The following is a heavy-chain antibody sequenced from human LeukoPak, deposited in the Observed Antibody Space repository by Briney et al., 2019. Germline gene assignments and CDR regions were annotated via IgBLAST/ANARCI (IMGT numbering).Heavy chain of an antibody. Sequence: GGSLRLSCAASGFTVSSNYMSWVRQAPGKGLEWVSVIYSGGSTYYADSVKGRFTISRDNSKNTLYLQMNSLRAEDTAVYYCVRVFGYGSGSQTFDPWGQGTLVTVSS. CDR2: IYSGGST. V-gene: IGHV3-66*01. CDR1: GFTVSSNY. D-gene: IGHD3-10*01. J-gene: IGHJ5*02. CDR3: VRVFGYGSGSQTFDP.